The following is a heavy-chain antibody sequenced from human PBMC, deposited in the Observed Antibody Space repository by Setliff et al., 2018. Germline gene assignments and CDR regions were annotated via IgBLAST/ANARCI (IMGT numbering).Heavy chain of an antibody. Sequence: PSETLSLTCTVSGGSISSGGYYWSWIRQHPGKGLEWIGYIYYSGSTYYNPSLKSRVTISVDTSKNQFSLKLSSVTAADTAVHYCARDRRIVGARHAFDIWGQGTMVTVSS. D-gene: IGHD1-26*01. V-gene: IGHV4-31*03. CDR3: ARDRRIVGARHAFDI. J-gene: IGHJ3*02. CDR2: IYYSGST. CDR1: GGSISSGGYY.